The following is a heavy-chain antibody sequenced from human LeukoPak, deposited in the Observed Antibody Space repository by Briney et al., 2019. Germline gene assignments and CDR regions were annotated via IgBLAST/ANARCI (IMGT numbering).Heavy chain of an antibody. Sequence: GGSLRLSCAASGFTFNNFAMSWVRQAPEKGLEWVSAIGGSGAHTYYADSVKGRFTIFRDNSKNTLYLQMNSLRAEDTAVYYCAKGRVDSSNSLFDYWGQGTLVTVSS. V-gene: IGHV3-23*01. CDR1: GFTFNNFA. J-gene: IGHJ4*02. D-gene: IGHD3-22*01. CDR2: IGGSGAHT. CDR3: AKGRVDSSNSLFDY.